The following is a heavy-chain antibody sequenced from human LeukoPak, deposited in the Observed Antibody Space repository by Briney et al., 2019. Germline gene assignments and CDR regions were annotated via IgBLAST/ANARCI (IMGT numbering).Heavy chain of an antibody. CDR3: ARSSGWKYNIDY. CDR2: INPNSGGT. D-gene: IGHD6-19*01. V-gene: IGHV1-2*02. Sequence: ASVKVSCKASGYTFNGYYKHWVRQAPGQGLEWMGWINPNSGGTNYAQKFQGRVTMTRDTSISTAYMELSRLRSDDTAMYYCARSSGWKYNIDYWGQGNLVTVSS. CDR1: GYTFNGYY. J-gene: IGHJ4*02.